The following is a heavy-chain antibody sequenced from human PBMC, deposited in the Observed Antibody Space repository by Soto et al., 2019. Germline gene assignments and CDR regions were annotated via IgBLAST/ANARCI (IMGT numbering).Heavy chain of an antibody. D-gene: IGHD5-12*01. CDR3: ARHHGPTTSENWFDP. Sequence: ASVKVSCKASGYTFFTYDISWVRQAPGQGLEWMGWISTYSGDTKYAQKFQGRVTMTTDASTTTAYLELRSLRSDDTAVYYCARHHGPTTSENWFDPWGQGTLVTVSS. J-gene: IGHJ5*02. CDR1: GYTFFTYD. CDR2: ISTYSGDT. V-gene: IGHV1-18*01.